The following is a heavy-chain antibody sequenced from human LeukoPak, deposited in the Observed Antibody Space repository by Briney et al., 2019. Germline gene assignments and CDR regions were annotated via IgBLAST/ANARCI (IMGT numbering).Heavy chain of an antibody. Sequence: SETLSLTCTVSGGFITSYYWSWIRQPPGKGLEWIGFVYYTGTTTYNPSLKSRVTISVDTSKNQFSLKLSSVTAADTAVCYCATRRVGAAYFDYWGQGTLVTVSS. D-gene: IGHD1-26*01. J-gene: IGHJ4*02. CDR3: ATRRVGAAYFDY. CDR2: VYYTGTT. CDR1: GGFITSYY. V-gene: IGHV4-59*01.